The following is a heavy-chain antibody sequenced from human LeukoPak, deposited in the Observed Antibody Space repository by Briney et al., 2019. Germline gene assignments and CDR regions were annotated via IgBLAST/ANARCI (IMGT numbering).Heavy chain of an antibody. Sequence: ASVKVSCKASGYTFTGYYMHWVRQAPGQGLEWMGWINPNSGGTNYAQKFQGRVTMTRDTSISTAYMGLSRLRSDDTAVYYCARETDELMVYATEYFQHWGQGTLVTVSS. D-gene: IGHD2-8*01. CDR1: GYTFTGYY. V-gene: IGHV1-2*02. CDR2: INPNSGGT. J-gene: IGHJ1*01. CDR3: ARETDELMVYATEYFQH.